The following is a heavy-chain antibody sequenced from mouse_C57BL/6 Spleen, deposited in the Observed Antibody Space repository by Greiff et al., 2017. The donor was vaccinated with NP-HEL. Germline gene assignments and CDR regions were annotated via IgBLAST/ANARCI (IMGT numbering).Heavy chain of an antibody. V-gene: IGHV1-64*01. CDR3: AREGAYFYAMDY. Sequence: QVQLQQPGAELVKPGASVKLSCKASGYTFTSYWMYWVKQRPGQGLEWIGMIHHNSGSTNYNEKFKSKATLTVDKSSSTAYMQLSSLTSEDSAVYYCAREGAYFYAMDYWGQGTSVTVSS. D-gene: IGHD2-10*01. CDR1: GYTFTSYW. J-gene: IGHJ4*01. CDR2: IHHNSGST.